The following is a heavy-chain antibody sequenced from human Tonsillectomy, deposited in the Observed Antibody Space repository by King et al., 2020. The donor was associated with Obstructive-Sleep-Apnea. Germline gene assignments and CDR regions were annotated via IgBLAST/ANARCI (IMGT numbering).Heavy chain of an antibody. CDR1: GGSISSYY. CDR3: ARVGYVGYSALGHYWYFDL. D-gene: IGHD4-23*01. Sequence: QLQESGPGLVKPSETLSLTCTVSGGSISSYYWSWIRQPPGKGLEWVGYIYYSGSTNYKPSLKSRVTISADTSKNQFSLKLSYVTAADTAVYYCARVGYVGYSALGHYWYFDLWGRGTLVTVSS. V-gene: IGHV4-59*01. CDR2: IYYSGST. J-gene: IGHJ2*01.